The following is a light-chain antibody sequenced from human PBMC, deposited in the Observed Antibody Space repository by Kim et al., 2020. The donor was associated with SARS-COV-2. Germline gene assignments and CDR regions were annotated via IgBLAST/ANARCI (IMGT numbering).Light chain of an antibody. CDR1: QSVINSY. V-gene: IGKV3-20*01. CDR2: GAS. J-gene: IGKJ1*01. Sequence: SPVERATLSCRASQSVINSYLAWYQQKPGQAPRLLIYGASSRATGIPDRFSGSGSGTDFTLTISRLEPEDFAVYFCQQYGASPWTFGQGTKVDIK. CDR3: QQYGASPWT.